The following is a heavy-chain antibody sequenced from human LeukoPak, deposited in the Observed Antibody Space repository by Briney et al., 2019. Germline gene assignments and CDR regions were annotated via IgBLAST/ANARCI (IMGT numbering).Heavy chain of an antibody. D-gene: IGHD2-15*01. Sequence: GGSLRLSCAASAFTFSSYAMSWVRQAPGKGLEWVSAISGSGGSTYYADSVKGRFTISRDNSKNTLYLQMNSLRAEDTAVYYCAKSRRVVVAASQFDYWGQGTLVTVSS. J-gene: IGHJ4*02. CDR3: AKSRRVVVAASQFDY. V-gene: IGHV3-23*01. CDR2: ISGSGGST. CDR1: AFTFSSYA.